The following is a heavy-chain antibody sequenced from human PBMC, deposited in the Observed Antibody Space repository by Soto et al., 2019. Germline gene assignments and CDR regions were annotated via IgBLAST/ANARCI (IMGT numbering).Heavy chain of an antibody. CDR1: GYTFTSYD. V-gene: IGHV1-8*01. J-gene: IGHJ6*02. CDR2: MNPNSGNT. D-gene: IGHD3-3*01. CDR3: ARGLNWYYDFWSGYYSPYYYYGMDV. Sequence: ASVKVSCKASGYTFTSYDINWVRQATGQGLEWMGWMNPNSGNTGYAQKFQGRVTMTRNTSISTAYMELSSLRSEDTAVYYCARGLNWYYDFWSGYYSPYYYYGMDVWGQGTTVTVSS.